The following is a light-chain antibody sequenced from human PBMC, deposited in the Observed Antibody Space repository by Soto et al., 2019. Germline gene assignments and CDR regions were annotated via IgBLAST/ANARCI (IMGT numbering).Light chain of an antibody. Sequence: DIPLTQSPSFLSTSVGDRVTLTCRASQDINNYLAWYQQKPGKVPNLLIYAASTLQSGVPSRFSGSGSGTEFTLTITSLQPEDFATYYCLQLHSYPLTFGGGTKVEIK. V-gene: IGKV1-9*01. CDR2: AAS. CDR3: LQLHSYPLT. J-gene: IGKJ4*01. CDR1: QDINNY.